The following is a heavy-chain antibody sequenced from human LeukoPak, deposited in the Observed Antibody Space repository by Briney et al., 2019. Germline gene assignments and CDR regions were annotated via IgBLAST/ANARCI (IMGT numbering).Heavy chain of an antibody. CDR2: ISYDGSNK. CDR1: GFTFSSYA. CDR3: AQLRRRDYYDSSGYPRLDY. V-gene: IGHV3-30-3*01. D-gene: IGHD3-22*01. Sequence: GSLRLSCAASGFTFSSYAMHWVRQAPGKGLEWVAVISYDGSNKYYADSVKGRFTISRDNAKNSLYLQMNSLRAEDTAVYYCAQLRRRDYYDSSGYPRLDYWGQGTLVTVSS. J-gene: IGHJ4*02.